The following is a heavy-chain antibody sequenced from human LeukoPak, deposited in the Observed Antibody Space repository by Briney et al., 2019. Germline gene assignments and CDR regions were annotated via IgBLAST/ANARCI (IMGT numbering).Heavy chain of an antibody. V-gene: IGHV1-18*01. D-gene: IGHD3-10*01. Sequence: ASVKVSCKASGGTFSSYAISWVRQAPGQGLEWMGWISAYNGNTNYAQKLQGRVTMTTDTSTSTAYMELRSLRSDDTAVYYCARGGGYYYGSGSYSPRAYNWFDPWGQGTLVTVSS. CDR1: GGTFSSYA. J-gene: IGHJ5*02. CDR3: ARGGGYYYGSGSYSPRAYNWFDP. CDR2: ISAYNGNT.